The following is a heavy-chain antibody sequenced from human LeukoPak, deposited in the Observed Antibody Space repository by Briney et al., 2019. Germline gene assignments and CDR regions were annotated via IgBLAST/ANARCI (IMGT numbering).Heavy chain of an antibody. CDR1: GSSITSYF. CDR3: ARRAVAENYFDY. V-gene: IGHV4-4*08. D-gene: IGHD6-19*01. CDR2: IYSSGST. J-gene: IGHJ4*02. Sequence: SETLSLTCTVSGSSITSYFWSWIRQPPGKGLEWIGYIYSSGSTTYNPSLKSRVTISVDTSTNQFFLKLTSVTAADTAVYYCARRAVAENYFDYWGQGTLVTDSS.